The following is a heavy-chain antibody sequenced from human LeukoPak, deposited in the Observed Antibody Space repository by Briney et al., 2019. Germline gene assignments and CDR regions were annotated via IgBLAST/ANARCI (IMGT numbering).Heavy chain of an antibody. J-gene: IGHJ4*02. CDR2: TYYRSKWYN. Sequence: SQTLSLTCAISGDSVSSNSAAWNWIRQSPSRGLEWLGRTYYRSKWYNDYAVSVKSRITINADTSKNQFSLQMNSVTPEDTAVYYCARGYDFWSGLLDGFFDYWGQGTLVTVSS. D-gene: IGHD3-3*01. V-gene: IGHV6-1*01. CDR3: ARGYDFWSGLLDGFFDY. CDR1: GDSVSSNSAA.